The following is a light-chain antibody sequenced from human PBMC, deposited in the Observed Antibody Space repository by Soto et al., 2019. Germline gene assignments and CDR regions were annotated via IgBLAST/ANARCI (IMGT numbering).Light chain of an antibody. CDR1: SSDVGGYNY. CDR3: SSFTSGTTLEV. V-gene: IGLV2-14*03. J-gene: IGLJ2*01. CDR2: DVS. Sequence: QSALTQPASVSGSPGQSIAISCTETSSDVGGYNYVSWYQQYPGKAPKLIIYDVSNRPSGVSTRFSGSKSGKTASLTISGLQAEDEADYYCSSFTSGTTLEVFGGGTKVTVL.